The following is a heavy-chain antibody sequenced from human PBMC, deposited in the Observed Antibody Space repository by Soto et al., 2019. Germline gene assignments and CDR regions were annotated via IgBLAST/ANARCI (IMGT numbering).Heavy chain of an antibody. CDR2: TYRRSISYN. D-gene: IGHD1-26*01. Sequence: SQTLSLTCAISGDSVSSNSVAWNWIRPSPSRGLEWLGRTYRRSISYNEDVPPVKSRITINPDTSKNQFSLQLNSVTAGDTAIYFCARGKYSGFEIWGQGTMVTVSS. J-gene: IGHJ3*02. CDR3: ARGKYSGFEI. V-gene: IGHV6-1*01. CDR1: GDSVSSNSVA.